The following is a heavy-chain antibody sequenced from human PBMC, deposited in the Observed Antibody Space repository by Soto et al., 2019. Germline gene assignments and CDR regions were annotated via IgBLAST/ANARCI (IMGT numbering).Heavy chain of an antibody. CDR2: MYYSAMT. CDR3: ARHLFDSWKGYSYYYYMDV. J-gene: IGHJ6*03. V-gene: IGHV4-59*08. D-gene: IGHD3-3*01. CDR1: GGSIRSHN. Sequence: QVQLQESGPGLVKPSEILSLTCSVPGGSIRSHNWSWIRQPPGKGLEWIGCMYYSAMTEYNPSLKSRVTISADTSNNQVSLKLSSVTAADTAVYYCARHLFDSWKGYSYYYYMDVWGKGTAVTVSS.